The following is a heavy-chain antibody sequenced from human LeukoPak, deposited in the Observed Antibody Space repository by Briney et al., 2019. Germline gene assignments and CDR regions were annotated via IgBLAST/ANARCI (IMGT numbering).Heavy chain of an antibody. J-gene: IGHJ4*02. Sequence: SETLSLTCAVYGGSFSGYYWSWIRQPPGKGLEWIGEINHSGSTNYNPSLKSRVTISVDTSKNQFSLKLSSVTAADTAVYYCARGSCGGSCSFDYWGQGTLVTVSS. CDR3: ARGSCGGSCSFDY. D-gene: IGHD2-15*01. CDR2: INHSGST. CDR1: GGSFSGYY. V-gene: IGHV4-34*01.